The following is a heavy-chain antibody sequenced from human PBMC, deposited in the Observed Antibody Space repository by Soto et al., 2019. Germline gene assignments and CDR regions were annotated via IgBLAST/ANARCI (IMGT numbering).Heavy chain of an antibody. CDR1: GGSFSGYY. CDR2: INHSGST. J-gene: IGHJ4*02. Sequence: TLSLTCAVYGGSFSGYYWSWIRQPPGKGLEWIGEINHSGSTNYNPSLKSRVTISVDTSKNQFSLKLSSVTAADTAVYYCARGRLYCSGGSCYSGGSYYFDYWGQGTLVTVSS. CDR3: ARGRLYCSGGSCYSGGSYYFDY. V-gene: IGHV4-34*01. D-gene: IGHD2-15*01.